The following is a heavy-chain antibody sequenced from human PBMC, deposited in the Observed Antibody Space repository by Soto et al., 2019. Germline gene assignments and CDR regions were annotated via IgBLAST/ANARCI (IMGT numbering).Heavy chain of an antibody. CDR2: ISASGGST. CDR3: AKRPLALPCFDY. CDR1: GFSFSNYA. V-gene: IGHV3-23*01. J-gene: IGHJ4*02. Sequence: GGSLRLSCAASGFSFSNYAVTWVRQAPGKGLEWVSAISASGGSTYYADSVKGRFTISRDNSKNTVQLEMNSLRAEDTAVYYCAKRPLALPCFDYWGQGTLVTVSS.